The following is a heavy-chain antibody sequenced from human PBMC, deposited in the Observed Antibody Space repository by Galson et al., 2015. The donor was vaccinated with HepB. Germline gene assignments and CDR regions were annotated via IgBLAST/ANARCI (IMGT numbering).Heavy chain of an antibody. CDR1: GFTFSSYA. V-gene: IGHV3-21*01. J-gene: IGHJ3*02. CDR3: ARYGGDWNDVDAFDI. D-gene: IGHD1-1*01. CDR2: ISSSSSYI. Sequence: SLRLSCAASGFTFSSYAMSWVRQAPGKGLEWVSSISSSSSYIYYADSVKGRFTISRDNAKNSLYLQMNSLRAEDTAVYYCARYGGDWNDVDAFDIWGQGTMVTVSS.